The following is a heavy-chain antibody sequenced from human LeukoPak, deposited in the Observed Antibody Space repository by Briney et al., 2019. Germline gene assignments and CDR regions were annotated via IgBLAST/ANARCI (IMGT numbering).Heavy chain of an antibody. Sequence: PGGSLRLSCAASGFTFSSYEMNWVRQAPGKGLEWVSYISSSGSTIYYADSVKGRFTISRDNAKNSLYLQMNSLRAEDTAGYYCARVEIGIAVAATGDYWGQGTLVTVSS. CDR2: ISSSGSTI. J-gene: IGHJ4*02. V-gene: IGHV3-48*03. CDR3: ARVEIGIAVAATGDY. D-gene: IGHD6-19*01. CDR1: GFTFSSYE.